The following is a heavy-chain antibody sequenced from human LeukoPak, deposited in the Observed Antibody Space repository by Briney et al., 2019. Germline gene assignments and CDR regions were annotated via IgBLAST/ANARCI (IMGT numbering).Heavy chain of an antibody. V-gene: IGHV4-61*09. CDR1: GGSISSVSYY. CDR3: ARQGYRRFYYYYYMDV. Sequence: SQTLSLTCTVSGGSISSVSYYWSWIRQPAGKGLEWIGEINHSGSTNYNPSLKSRVTISVDTSKNQFSLKLSSVTAADTAVYYCARQGYRRFYYYYYMDVWGKGTTVTVSS. D-gene: IGHD5-24*01. J-gene: IGHJ6*03. CDR2: INHSGST.